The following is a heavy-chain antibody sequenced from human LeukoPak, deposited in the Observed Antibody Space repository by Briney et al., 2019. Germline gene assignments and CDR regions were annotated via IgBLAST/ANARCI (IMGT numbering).Heavy chain of an antibody. Sequence: SGGSLGLSCVASGLTFNNYNMNWVRQAPGKGLEWVSLISSDGSYIYYADSVRGRFTISRDNAKNSLYLQMNSLRAEDTAVYFCASPHYCSGSSCCFGYWGQGTLVTVSS. CDR2: ISSDGSYI. V-gene: IGHV3-21*01. J-gene: IGHJ4*03. CDR1: GLTFNNYN. CDR3: ASPHYCSGSSCCFGY. D-gene: IGHD2-15*01.